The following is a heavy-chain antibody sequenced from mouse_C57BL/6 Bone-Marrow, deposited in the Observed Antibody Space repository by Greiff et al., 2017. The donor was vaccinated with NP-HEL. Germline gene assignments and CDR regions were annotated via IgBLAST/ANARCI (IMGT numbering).Heavy chain of an antibody. V-gene: IGHV1-18*01. D-gene: IGHD1-1*01. Sequence: EVQLQESGPELVKPGASVKIPCKASGYTFTDYNMDWVKQSHGKSLEWIGDINPNNGGTIYNQKFKGKATLTVDKSSSTAYMELRSLTSEDTAVYYCARADTTVVRYAMDYWGQGTSVTVSS. CDR2: INPNNGGT. CDR3: ARADTTVVRYAMDY. J-gene: IGHJ4*01. CDR1: GYTFTDYN.